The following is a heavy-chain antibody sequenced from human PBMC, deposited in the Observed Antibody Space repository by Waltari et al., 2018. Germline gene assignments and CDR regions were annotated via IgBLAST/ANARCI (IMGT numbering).Heavy chain of an antibody. V-gene: IGHV3-74*01. CDR1: GLTFSTYW. Sequence: EVQLVESGGGLIQPGGSLRLSCAASGLTFSTYWMHWVRQVPGKGLGWVSRTVTHGSRTDYADSVKGRFTISRDNAKNTLYLQMNSLRVEDTALYYCARDLGGSGSDWGQGTLVTVSS. J-gene: IGHJ4*02. CDR2: TVTHGSRT. D-gene: IGHD1-26*01. CDR3: ARDLGGSGSD.